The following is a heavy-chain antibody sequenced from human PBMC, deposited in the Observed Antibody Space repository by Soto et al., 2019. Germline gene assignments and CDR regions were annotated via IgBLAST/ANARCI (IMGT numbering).Heavy chain of an antibody. CDR3: SREAYGVFYFDL. V-gene: IGHV3-30-3*01. Sequence: QVQLVESGGGVVQPGRSLRLSCTASGFTFSNFAMHWVRQAPGKGLEWVAVMSYDGSNKYYADSVKGPFTISRDNSKNTQYLHTNSLRAEDTAVYYCSREAYGVFYFDLWGPGTLVTVSS. J-gene: IGHJ2*01. CDR2: MSYDGSNK. CDR1: GFTFSNFA. D-gene: IGHD4-17*01.